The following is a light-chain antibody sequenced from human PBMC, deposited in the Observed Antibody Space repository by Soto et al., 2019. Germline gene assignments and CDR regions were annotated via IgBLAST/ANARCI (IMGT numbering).Light chain of an antibody. CDR2: DAS. CDR3: QHRSNWPLT. J-gene: IGKJ4*01. Sequence: EIVLTQSPVALSLSPGDRATLSCRASHSVSTYLAWYQQKPGQAPRLLIYDASNRATGIPARFSGSGSGTDFTLTISSREPEDFAVEYCQHRSNWPLTFGGGTRVEIK. CDR1: HSVSTY. V-gene: IGKV3-11*01.